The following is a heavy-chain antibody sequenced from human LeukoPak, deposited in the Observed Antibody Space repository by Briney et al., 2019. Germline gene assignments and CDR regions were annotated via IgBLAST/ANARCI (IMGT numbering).Heavy chain of an antibody. J-gene: IGHJ4*02. CDR1: GGSISSYY. CDR3: ARAGLNFDWLSYFDY. V-gene: IGHV4-4*07. D-gene: IGHD3-9*01. Sequence: PSETLSLTCTVSGGSISSYYWSWIRQPAGKGLEWIGRIYTSGSTNYNPSLKSRVTMSVDTSKNQFSLKLSSVTAADTAVYYCARAGLNFDWLSYFDYWGQGTLVTVSS. CDR2: IYTSGST.